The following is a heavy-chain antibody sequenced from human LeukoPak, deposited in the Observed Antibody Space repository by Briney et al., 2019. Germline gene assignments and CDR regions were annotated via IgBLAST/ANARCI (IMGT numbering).Heavy chain of an antibody. Sequence: ASVKASCKASGYTFTSYGISWVRQAPGQGLEWMGWISAYNGNTNYAQKLQGRVTMTTDTSTSTAYMELRSLRSDDTAVYYCARESYDFWSGYSPPSQFDYWGQGTLVTVSS. CDR2: ISAYNGNT. CDR3: ARESYDFWSGYSPPSQFDY. J-gene: IGHJ4*02. D-gene: IGHD3-3*01. V-gene: IGHV1-18*01. CDR1: GYTFTSYG.